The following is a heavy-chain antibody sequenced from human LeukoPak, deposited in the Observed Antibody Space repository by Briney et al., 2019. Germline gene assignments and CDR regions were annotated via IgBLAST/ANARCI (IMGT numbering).Heavy chain of an antibody. J-gene: IGHJ4*02. Sequence: TGGSLRLSCAASGFTFDDYGMSWVRQAPGKGLEWVSCINWNGGSTGYADSVKGRFTISRDNAKNSLYLQMNSLRAEDTALYYCARDSYYGSGSYPSDYWGQGTLVTVSS. CDR2: INWNGGST. CDR3: ARDSYYGSGSYPSDY. D-gene: IGHD3-10*01. CDR1: GFTFDDYG. V-gene: IGHV3-20*04.